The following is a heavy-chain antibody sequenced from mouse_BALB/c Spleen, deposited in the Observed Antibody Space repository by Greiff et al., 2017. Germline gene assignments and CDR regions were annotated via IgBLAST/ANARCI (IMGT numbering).Heavy chain of an antibody. CDR2: IWAGGST. D-gene: IGHD1-1*01. CDR3: ARGDGRDYYAMDY. V-gene: IGHV2-9*02. Sequence: VKLMESGPGLVAPSQSLSITCTVSGFSLTSYGVHWVRQPPGKGLEWLGVIWAGGSTNYNSALMSRLSISKDNSKSQVFLKMNSLQTDDTAMYYCARGDGRDYYAMDYWGQGTSVAVSS. CDR1: GFSLTSYG. J-gene: IGHJ4*01.